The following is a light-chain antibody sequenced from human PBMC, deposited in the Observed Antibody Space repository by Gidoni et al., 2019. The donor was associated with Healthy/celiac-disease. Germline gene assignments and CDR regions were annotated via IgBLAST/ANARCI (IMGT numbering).Light chain of an antibody. CDR1: QSISSW. CDR3: QQYHSRRT. V-gene: IGKV1-5*03. J-gene: IGKJ1*01. CDR2: KAS. Sequence: IQMTQSPSTLSSSVGDRVPITYRASQSISSWLAWYQQKPGKAPKLLIYKASSLESGVPSRFSGSGSGTEFTLTISSLQPDYFATYYCQQYHSRRTFGQGTKVEIK.